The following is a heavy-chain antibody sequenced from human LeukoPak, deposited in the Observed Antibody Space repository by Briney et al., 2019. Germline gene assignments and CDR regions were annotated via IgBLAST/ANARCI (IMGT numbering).Heavy chain of an antibody. J-gene: IGHJ5*02. V-gene: IGHV3-21*01. CDR3: VRIPNSAGFPNWFDP. D-gene: IGHD6-19*01. CDR2: ISSSNDYI. CDR1: GFTFSTST. Sequence: VGSLRLSCAASGFTFSTSTMNWVRQAPGKGLEWVSSISSSNDYIYYADSVKGRFTISRDNAKNSLYLQINSLRAEDTAMYYCVRIPNSAGFPNWFDPWGQGTLVTVSS.